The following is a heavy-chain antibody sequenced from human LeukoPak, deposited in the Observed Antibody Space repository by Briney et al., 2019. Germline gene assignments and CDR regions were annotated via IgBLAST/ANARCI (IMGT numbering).Heavy chain of an antibody. D-gene: IGHD3-3*01. V-gene: IGHV3-23*01. CDR3: AKEGTETIFSRYYFDY. CDR1: GFTFNNYA. Sequence: PGGSLRLSCAASGFTFNNYAMSWVRQAPGKGLEWVSGISGDGDSTYYADSVKGRFTISRDNSKNTLYLRMNSLRADDTAVYYCAKEGTETIFSRYYFDYWGQGTLVTVSS. J-gene: IGHJ4*02. CDR2: ISGDGDST.